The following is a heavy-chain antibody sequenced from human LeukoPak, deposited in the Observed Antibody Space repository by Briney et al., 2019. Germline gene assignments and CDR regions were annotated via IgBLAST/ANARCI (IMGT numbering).Heavy chain of an antibody. CDR1: GFTVRSNY. D-gene: IGHD3-16*01. Sequence: GESLRLSCAASGFTVRSNYMSWVRQAPGKGLEWVSVIYSAGNTYYADPVKDRFTISKDNFKNTLYLQMNSLRADDTAVYYCARGVRFSDPGDDWGQGTLVTVSS. V-gene: IGHV3-66*01. CDR3: ARGVRFSDPGDD. CDR2: IYSAGNT. J-gene: IGHJ4*02.